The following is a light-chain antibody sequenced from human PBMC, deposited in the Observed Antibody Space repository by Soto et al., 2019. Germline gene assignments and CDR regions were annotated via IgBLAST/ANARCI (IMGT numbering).Light chain of an antibody. J-gene: IGKJ4*01. V-gene: IGKV4-1*01. CDR2: WAS. Sequence: DIVMTQSPDSLAVSLGERATINCKSSQSVLYSYNNENYLAWYQQKPGQPPKLLIYWASTRQSGVPDRFSGCGSGTDFTLTISTLQAEDVAVYYCLQYYSTPFTFGGGTKVEI. CDR1: QSVLYSYNNENY. CDR3: LQYYSTPFT.